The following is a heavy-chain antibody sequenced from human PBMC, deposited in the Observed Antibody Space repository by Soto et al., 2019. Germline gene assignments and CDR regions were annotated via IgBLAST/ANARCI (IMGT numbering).Heavy chain of an antibody. D-gene: IGHD3-22*01. CDR2: IYHSGST. V-gene: IGHV4-30-2*01. J-gene: IGHJ4*02. CDR3: DKNTYYYDSSGFPEY. Sequence: KPSETLSLTCVVSGDSVSRGGYSWSWIRQPPGKGLEWIGNIYHSGSTYYNPSLKSRVTISEDRPKNQISLKLSSVTAADTAVYYCDKNTYYYDSSGFPEYWGQGTQVTVSS. CDR1: GDSVSRGGYS.